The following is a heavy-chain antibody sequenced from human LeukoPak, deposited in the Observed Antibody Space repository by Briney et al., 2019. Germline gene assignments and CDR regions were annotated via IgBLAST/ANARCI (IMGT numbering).Heavy chain of an antibody. V-gene: IGHV3-30*02. CDR1: GFTFRTAG. Sequence: GGSLRLSCAVSGFTFRTAGMHWVRQASGKGLEWVAFIRYDGSEKFYAGSVKGRFTISRDDSENTLYLYMNSLTPEDTAVYSCARGFRLTPPNDAFDAWGQGTMVAVSS. CDR2: IRYDGSEK. J-gene: IGHJ3*01. D-gene: IGHD2-15*01. CDR3: ARGFRLTPPNDAFDA.